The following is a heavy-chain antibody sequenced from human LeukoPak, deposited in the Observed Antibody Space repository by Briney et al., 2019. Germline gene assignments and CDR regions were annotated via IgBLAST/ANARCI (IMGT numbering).Heavy chain of an antibody. CDR2: IYYSGST. J-gene: IGHJ4*02. CDR1: GGSVSSGSYY. CDR3: ARVGVAAKSSRYFDY. V-gene: IGHV4-61*01. Sequence: PSETLSLTCTVSGGSVSSGSYYWNWIRQPPGKVLEWIGYIYYSGSTNYNPSLKSRVTISVDTSKKQFSLKLSSVTAADTAVYYCARVGVAAKSSRYFDYWGQGTLVTVSS. D-gene: IGHD2-15*01.